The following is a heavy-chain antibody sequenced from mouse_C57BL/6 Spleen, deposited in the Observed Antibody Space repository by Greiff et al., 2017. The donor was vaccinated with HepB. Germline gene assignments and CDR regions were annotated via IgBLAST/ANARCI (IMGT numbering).Heavy chain of an antibody. CDR3: AKYYYGSSSYYYAMDY. J-gene: IGHJ4*01. CDR2: ISSGGSYT. Sequence: EVQLVESGGDLVKPGGSLKLSCAASGFTFSSYGMSWVRQTPDKRLEWVATISSGGSYTYYPASVKGRFTISRDNAKNTLYLQMSSLKSEDTAMYYCAKYYYGSSSYYYAMDYWGQGTSVTVSS. V-gene: IGHV5-6*01. D-gene: IGHD1-1*01. CDR1: GFTFSSYG.